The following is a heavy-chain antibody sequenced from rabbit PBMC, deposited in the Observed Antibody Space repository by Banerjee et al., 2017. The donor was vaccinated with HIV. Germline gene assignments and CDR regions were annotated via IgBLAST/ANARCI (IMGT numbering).Heavy chain of an antibody. V-gene: IGHV1S45*01. CDR3: ARDLAGVIGWNFNL. CDR1: GFDFSSHG. J-gene: IGHJ4*01. Sequence: QEQLVESGGGLFKPGGSLKLSCKASGFDFSSHGVSWVRQAPGKGLEWIACINTSTGNTVYASWAKGPFTISKTSSTTVTLQMTSLTAADTATYFCARDLAGVIGWNFNLWGQGTLVTV. CDR2: INTSTGNT. D-gene: IGHD4-1*01.